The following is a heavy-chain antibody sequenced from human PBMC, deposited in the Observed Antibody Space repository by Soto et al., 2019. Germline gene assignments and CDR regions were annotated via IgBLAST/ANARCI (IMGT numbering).Heavy chain of an antibody. D-gene: IGHD4-4*01. V-gene: IGHV1-69*12. J-gene: IGHJ6*02. CDR1: GGTFSSSA. Sequence: QVQLVQSGAEMKEPGSSVKVSCKTSGGTFSSSAISWLRQAPGQGLEWMGGIIPLFRTPDYAQKFQGRVTMAADEYTSTAYMELSSLRSEDTAVYYCARDNDRLQLGGNYYYILDVWGQGTKITVSS. CDR2: IIPLFRTP. CDR3: ARDNDRLQLGGNYYYILDV.